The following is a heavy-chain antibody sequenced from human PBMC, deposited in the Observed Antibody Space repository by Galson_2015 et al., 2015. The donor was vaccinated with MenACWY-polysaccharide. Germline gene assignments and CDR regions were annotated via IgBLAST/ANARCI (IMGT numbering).Heavy chain of an antibody. Sequence: SLRLSCAASGFTFSSYWMNWVRQAPGKGLEWVSYIRRTGPRIYYADSVKGRFTITRDNAKSLLFLQMNSLRADDTAVYYCVRDPHALDFWGQGTLVTVSS. CDR2: IRRTGPRI. V-gene: IGHV3-48*01. CDR1: GFTFSSYW. D-gene: IGHD2-2*01. CDR3: VRDPHALDF. J-gene: IGHJ4*02.